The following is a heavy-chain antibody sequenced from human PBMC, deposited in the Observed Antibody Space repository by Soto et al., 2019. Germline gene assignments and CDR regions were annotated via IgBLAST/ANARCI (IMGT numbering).Heavy chain of an antibody. CDR2: VSENGDYT. V-gene: IGHV3-23*01. J-gene: IGHJ4*02. D-gene: IGHD6-19*01. CDR3: ARRTAVRNFDY. Sequence: EVQLLESGGGLVQPGGSLRLSCAASGFVFSNYGMTWVRHAPGKGLEWVSTVSENGDYTSYADSVKGRFTISRDNSKNTLYVQMNSLRAEDTAVYYCARRTAVRNFDYWGQGTLVTVSS. CDR1: GFVFSNYG.